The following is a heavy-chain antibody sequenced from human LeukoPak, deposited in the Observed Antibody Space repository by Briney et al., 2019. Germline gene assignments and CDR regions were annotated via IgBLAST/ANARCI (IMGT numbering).Heavy chain of an antibody. V-gene: IGHV3-7*01. CDR3: AREIFGVVNPPFDY. CDR2: IKQDGSEK. J-gene: IGHJ4*02. Sequence: GGSLRLSCAASGFTFSSYWMSWVRQAPGKGLEWVANIKQDGSEKYYVDSVKGRFTISRDNAKNSLYLQMNSLRAEDTAVYYCAREIFGVVNPPFDYWGQGTLVTVSS. CDR1: GFTFSSYW. D-gene: IGHD3-3*01.